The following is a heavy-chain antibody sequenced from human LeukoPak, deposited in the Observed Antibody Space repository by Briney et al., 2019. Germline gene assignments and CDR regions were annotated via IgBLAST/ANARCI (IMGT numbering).Heavy chain of an antibody. CDR3: ARHGKEQWLEDPFDY. CDR1: GGSISSSSYY. Sequence: SETLSLTCTVSGGSISSSSYYWGWIRQPPGKGLEWIGSIYYSGNTYYNPSLKSRVTISVDTSKNQFSLKLSSVTAADTAVYYCARHGKEQWLEDPFDYWGQGTLVTVSS. D-gene: IGHD6-19*01. CDR2: IYYSGNT. V-gene: IGHV4-39*01. J-gene: IGHJ4*02.